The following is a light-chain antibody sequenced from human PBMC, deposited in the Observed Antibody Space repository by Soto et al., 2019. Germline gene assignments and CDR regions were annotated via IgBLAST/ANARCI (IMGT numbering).Light chain of an antibody. Sequence: EIVLTQSPGTLSLSPGERATLSCRASQSVSNTYLAWYQQKAGQAPRLLIYGASSRATGIPDRFSGTGSGTDVTLTITRLEPEDFAVYYCQQYGGSPLVTFGGGTKVEI. V-gene: IGKV3-20*01. CDR3: QQYGGSPLVT. CDR1: QSVSNTY. CDR2: GAS. J-gene: IGKJ4*01.